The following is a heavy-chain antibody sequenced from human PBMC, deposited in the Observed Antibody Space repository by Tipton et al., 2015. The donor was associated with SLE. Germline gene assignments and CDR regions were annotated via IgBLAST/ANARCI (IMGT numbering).Heavy chain of an antibody. J-gene: IGHJ4*02. CDR3: VGPLAKPPAY. V-gene: IGHV3-7*01. D-gene: IGHD5-12*01. CDR1: GFTFSTFW. Sequence: SLRLSCAASGFTFSTFWMSWVRQAPGEGLEWVANIKEDGSEEYYVDSVKGRFTISRDNAKNSLSLQMNSLRAEDTAVYYCVGPLAKPPAYWGQGTLVTVSS. CDR2: IKEDGSEE.